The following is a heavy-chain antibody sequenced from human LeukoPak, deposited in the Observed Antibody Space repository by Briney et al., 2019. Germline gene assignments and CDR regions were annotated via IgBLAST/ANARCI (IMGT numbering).Heavy chain of an antibody. Sequence: GGSLRLSCAASGFTFSSNAMSWVRQAPGKGLEWVSTLSDTGVSTYYADSVKGRFTISRDNSKNTLYLQMNSLRAEDTAVYYCTKDFPPPAWEYLLLGAGGEGGLDYWGQGTLVAVSS. CDR1: GFTFSSNA. CDR3: TKDFPPPAWEYLLLGAGGEGGLDY. J-gene: IGHJ4*02. D-gene: IGHD3-3*01. CDR2: LSDTGVST. V-gene: IGHV3-23*01.